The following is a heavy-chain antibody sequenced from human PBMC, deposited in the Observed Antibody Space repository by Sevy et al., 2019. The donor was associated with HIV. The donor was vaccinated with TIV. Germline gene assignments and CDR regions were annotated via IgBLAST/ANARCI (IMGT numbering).Heavy chain of an antibody. Sequence: SETLSLTCTVSGGSISSSSYYWGWIRQPPGKGLEWIGSIYYSGSTYYNPSLKSRVTISVNTSKNQFSVKLSSVTAAETAVYYCARHAPSTDYYDYVWGSYRPLDAFDIWGQGTMVTVSS. V-gene: IGHV4-39*01. J-gene: IGHJ3*02. CDR1: GGSISSSSYY. CDR3: ARHAPSTDYYDYVWGSYRPLDAFDI. CDR2: IYYSGST. D-gene: IGHD3-16*02.